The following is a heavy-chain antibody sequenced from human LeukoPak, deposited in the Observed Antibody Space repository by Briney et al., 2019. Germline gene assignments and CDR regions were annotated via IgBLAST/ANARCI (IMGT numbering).Heavy chain of an antibody. CDR1: GFTFSDAW. CDR3: AKKGGYCSSTSCYPDAFDI. D-gene: IGHD2-2*01. V-gene: IGHV3-66*01. CDR2: IYSGGST. J-gene: IGHJ3*02. Sequence: GGSLRLSCAASGFTFSDAWMSWVRQAPGKGLEWVSVIYSGGSTYYADSVKGRFTISRDNSKNTLYLQMNSLTAEDTAVYYCAKKGGYCSSTSCYPDAFDIWGQGTMVTVSS.